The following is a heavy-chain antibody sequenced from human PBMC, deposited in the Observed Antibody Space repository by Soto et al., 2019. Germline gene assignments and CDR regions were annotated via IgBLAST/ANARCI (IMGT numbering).Heavy chain of an antibody. J-gene: IGHJ2*01. V-gene: IGHV3-30*18. CDR3: AKSDGGGDCPTVWYFDL. CDR2: ISYDGSNK. CDR1: GFTFSSYG. Sequence: QVQLVESGGGVVQPGRSLRLSCAASGFTFSSYGMHWVRQAPGKGLEWVAVISYDGSNKYYADSVKGRFTISRDNSKNTLYLQMSGLRGEDTAVYYCAKSDGGGDCPTVWYFDLWGRGTLVTVSS. D-gene: IGHD2-21*02.